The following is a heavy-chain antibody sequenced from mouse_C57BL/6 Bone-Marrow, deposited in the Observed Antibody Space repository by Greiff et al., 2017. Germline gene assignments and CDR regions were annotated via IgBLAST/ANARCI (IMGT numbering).Heavy chain of an antibody. V-gene: IGHV1-69*01. Sequence: VQLQQPGAELVMPGASVKLSCKASGYTFTSYWMHWVKQRPGQGLEWIGEIDPSDSYTNYNQKFKGKSTLTVDKSSSTAYMQLSSLTSEDSAFYYCARDIYYYGSSYAMDYWGQGTSVTVSS. CDR2: IDPSDSYT. D-gene: IGHD1-1*01. CDR3: ARDIYYYGSSYAMDY. CDR1: GYTFTSYW. J-gene: IGHJ4*01.